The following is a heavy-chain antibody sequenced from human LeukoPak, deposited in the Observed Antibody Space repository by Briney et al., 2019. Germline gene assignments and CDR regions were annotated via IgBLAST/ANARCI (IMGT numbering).Heavy chain of an antibody. CDR3: AVSGYESH. CDR1: GFTFDDYA. V-gene: IGHV3-9*01. CDR2: ISWNSGSI. J-gene: IGHJ4*02. Sequence: GGSLRLSCAASGFTFDDYAMHWVRQAPGKGLEWVSGISWNSGSIGYADSVKGRFTISRDNAKNSLYLQMNSLRAGDTALYYCAVSGYESHWGQGTLVTVSS. D-gene: IGHD5-12*01.